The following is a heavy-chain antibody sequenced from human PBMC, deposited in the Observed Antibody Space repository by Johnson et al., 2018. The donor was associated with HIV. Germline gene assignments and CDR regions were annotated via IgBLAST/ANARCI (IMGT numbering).Heavy chain of an antibody. V-gene: IGHV3-11*01. Sequence: QVQLVESGGGVVQPGRSLRLSCAASGFTFSDYYMSWIRQAPGKGLEWVSYISSSGSTIYYADSVKGRFTISRDNAKNSLYLQMNSLKTEDTAVYYCTTLSDFPDIWGQGTMVTVSS. CDR3: TTLSDFPDI. J-gene: IGHJ3*02. CDR2: ISSSGSTI. D-gene: IGHD3/OR15-3a*01. CDR1: GFTFSDYY.